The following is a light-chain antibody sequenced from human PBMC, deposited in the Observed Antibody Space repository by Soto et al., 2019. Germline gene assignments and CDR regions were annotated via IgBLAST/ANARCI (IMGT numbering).Light chain of an antibody. J-gene: IGLJ2*01. Sequence: QSALTQPASVSGSPGQSITISCTGTSSEVGGYNFVSWYQQHPGKAPKLMIYEVTDRPSGVSNRFSGSKSGSTASLTISGLQAEDEADYYCSSYTSRNTLAFGGGTKLTVL. CDR2: EVT. V-gene: IGLV2-14*01. CDR3: SSYTSRNTLA. CDR1: SSEVGGYNF.